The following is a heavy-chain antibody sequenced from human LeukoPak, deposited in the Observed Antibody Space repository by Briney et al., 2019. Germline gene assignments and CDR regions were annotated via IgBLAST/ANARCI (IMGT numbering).Heavy chain of an antibody. D-gene: IGHD1-26*01. J-gene: IGHJ4*02. CDR3: ARENSGNYRGFDY. V-gene: IGHV4-34*01. CDR2: INHSGST. CDR1: GGSFSGYY. Sequence: PSETLSLTCAVYGGSFSGYYWSWIRQPPGKGLEWIGEINHSGSTNYNPSLKSRVTISVDTSKNQFSLKLSSVTAADTAVYYCARENSGNYRGFDYWGQGILVTVSS.